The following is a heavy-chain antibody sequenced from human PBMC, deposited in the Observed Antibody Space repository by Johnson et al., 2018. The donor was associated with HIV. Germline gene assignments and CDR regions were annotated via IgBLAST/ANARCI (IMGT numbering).Heavy chain of an antibody. V-gene: IGHV3-66*01. CDR3: ARDGGSTRGDAFDI. CDR1: GFTVSSNY. J-gene: IGHJ3*02. Sequence: EVQLVESGGGLVQPGGSLRLSCAASGFTVSSNYMSWVRQAPGKGLEWVSVIYSGGSTYYADSVKGRFTISRDNSKNTLYLQMNSLRAEDTAVYYCARDGGSTRGDAFDIWGQGTMVTVSS. D-gene: IGHD1-26*01. CDR2: IYSGGST.